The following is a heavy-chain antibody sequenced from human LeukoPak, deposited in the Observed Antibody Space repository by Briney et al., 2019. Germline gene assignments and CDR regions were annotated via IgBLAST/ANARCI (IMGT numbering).Heavy chain of an antibody. CDR3: ARDQAYSSSSVDY. V-gene: IGHV1-2*02. CDR1: GYTFTGYY. CDR2: INPNSGGT. Sequence: GASVKVSCKASGYTFTGYYMHWVRQAPGQGLEWMGWINPNSGGTNYAQKFQGRVTMTRDTSISTAYMELSRLRSDDTAVYYCARDQAYSSSSVDYWGQGTLVTVSS. D-gene: IGHD6-6*01. J-gene: IGHJ4*02.